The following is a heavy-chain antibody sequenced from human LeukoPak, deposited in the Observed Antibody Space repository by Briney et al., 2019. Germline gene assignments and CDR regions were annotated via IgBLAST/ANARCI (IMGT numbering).Heavy chain of an antibody. CDR1: GGTFSSYA. Sequence: ASVKVSCKASGGTFSSYAISWVRQAPGQGLEWMGGNIPIFGTANYAQKFQGRVTITADESTSTAYMELSSLRSEDTAVYYYARDGRVLAGEFDYWGQGTLVTVSS. CDR2: NIPIFGTA. V-gene: IGHV1-69*13. J-gene: IGHJ4*02. D-gene: IGHD2-8*02. CDR3: ARDGRVLAGEFDY.